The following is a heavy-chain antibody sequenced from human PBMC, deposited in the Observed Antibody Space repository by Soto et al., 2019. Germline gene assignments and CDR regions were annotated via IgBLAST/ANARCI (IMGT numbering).Heavy chain of an antibody. Sequence: SETLSLTCTVSGGSISSSSYYWGWIRQPPGKGLEWIGSIYYSGSTYYNPSLKSRVTISVDTSKSQFSLKLSSVTAADTAVYYCARQVDYGGQRGYYYYYYGMDVWGQGTTVTVSS. CDR2: IYYSGST. CDR1: GGSISSSSYY. D-gene: IGHD4-17*01. CDR3: ARQVDYGGQRGYYYYYYGMDV. J-gene: IGHJ6*02. V-gene: IGHV4-39*01.